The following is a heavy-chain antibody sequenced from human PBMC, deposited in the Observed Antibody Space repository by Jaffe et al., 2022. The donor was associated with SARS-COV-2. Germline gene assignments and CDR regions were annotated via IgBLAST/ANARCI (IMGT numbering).Heavy chain of an antibody. CDR1: GYTFTSYG. J-gene: IGHJ6*02. V-gene: IGHV1-18*01. D-gene: IGHD3-10*01. CDR3: ARDAVLLWFGEYYGMDV. CDR2: ISAYNGNT. Sequence: QVQLVQSGAEVKKPGASVKVSCKASGYTFTSYGISWVRQAPGQGLEWMGWISAYNGNTNYAQKLQGRVTMTTDTSTSTAYMELRSLRSDDTAVYYCARDAVLLWFGEYYGMDVWGQGTTVTVSS.